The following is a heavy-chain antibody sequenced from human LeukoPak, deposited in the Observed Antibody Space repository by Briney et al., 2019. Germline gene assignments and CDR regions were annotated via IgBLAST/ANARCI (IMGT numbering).Heavy chain of an antibody. J-gene: IGHJ6*02. Sequence: ASVKVSCKASGYTFTSYDINWVRQATGQGLEWMGWMNPNSGNTGYAQKFQGRVTMTRNTSISTAYMELSSLRSEDTAVYYCARERVSSWYGAYYYGMDVWGQGTTVTVSS. V-gene: IGHV1-8*01. D-gene: IGHD6-13*01. CDR2: MNPNSGNT. CDR1: GYTFTSYD. CDR3: ARERVSSWYGAYYYGMDV.